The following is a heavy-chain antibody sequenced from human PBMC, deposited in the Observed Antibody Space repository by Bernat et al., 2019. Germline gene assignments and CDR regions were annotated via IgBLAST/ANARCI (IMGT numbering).Heavy chain of an antibody. Sequence: EVQLVQSGAEVKKPGESLKISCKGSGYSFTSYWIAWVRQMPGKGLEWMGIIYPGVSDTKYSPPFQGQVTISADKSITTAYLQWSSLKASDTAMYYCARLSDYDTRGSDFDYWGQGPLVTVSS. CDR3: ARLSDYDTRGSDFDY. J-gene: IGHJ4*02. CDR1: GYSFTSYW. V-gene: IGHV5-51*01. D-gene: IGHD3-22*01. CDR2: IYPGVSDT.